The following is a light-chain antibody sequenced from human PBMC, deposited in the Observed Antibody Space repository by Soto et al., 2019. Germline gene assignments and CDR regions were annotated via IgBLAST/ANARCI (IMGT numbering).Light chain of an antibody. Sequence: QSALTQPASVSGSPGQSITISCTGTSRDIGGYIYVSWYQHHPGKAPKLLIYEVNNRPSGISNRFSGSKSGNTASLTISGLQAEDEADYYCSSFTSTTIYVLFGGGTKLTVL. J-gene: IGLJ2*01. CDR1: SRDIGGYIY. CDR2: EVN. V-gene: IGLV2-14*01. CDR3: SSFTSTTIYVL.